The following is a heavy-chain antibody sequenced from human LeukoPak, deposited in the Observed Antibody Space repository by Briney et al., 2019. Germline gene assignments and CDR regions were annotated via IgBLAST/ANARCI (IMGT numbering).Heavy chain of an antibody. CDR2: IYHSGST. J-gene: IGHJ6*03. Sequence: SETLSLTCTVSGYSISSGYYWGWIRQPPGKGLEWIGSIYHSGSTYYNPSLKSRVTISVDTSKNQFSLKLSSVTAADTAVYHCASLGAVAGIVSYYYYMDVWGKGTTVTVSS. V-gene: IGHV4-38-2*02. CDR3: ASLGAVAGIVSYYYYMDV. D-gene: IGHD6-19*01. CDR1: GYSISSGYY.